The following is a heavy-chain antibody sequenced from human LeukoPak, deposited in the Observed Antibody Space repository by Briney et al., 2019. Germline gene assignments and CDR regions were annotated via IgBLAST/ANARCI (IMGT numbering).Heavy chain of an antibody. Sequence: ASVKVSCKASGYTFTSYGISWVGQAPGQGLEWMGWISAYNGKTNYAQKLQGRVTMTTDTSTSTAYMELRSLRSDDTAVYSCARVSVWFGELLGPGYYYYGMDVWGQGTTVTVSS. CDR3: ARVSVWFGELLGPGYYYYGMDV. CDR2: ISAYNGKT. V-gene: IGHV1-18*01. CDR1: GYTFTSYG. D-gene: IGHD3-10*01. J-gene: IGHJ6*02.